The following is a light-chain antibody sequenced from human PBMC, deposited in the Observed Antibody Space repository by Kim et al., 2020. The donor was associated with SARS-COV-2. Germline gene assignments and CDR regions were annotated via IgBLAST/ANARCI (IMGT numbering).Light chain of an antibody. V-gene: IGKV3-11*01. CDR2: DAT. CDR3: QQRDSWPLT. J-gene: IGKJ4*01. Sequence: EIVMTQSPATLSLSPGERATLSCRASQSISSFLAWYQQKPGQATRLLIHDATTRATGIPARFSGSGSGTDFTLTISSLEPEDFAVYYCQQRDSWPLTFGGGTKLEI. CDR1: QSISSF.